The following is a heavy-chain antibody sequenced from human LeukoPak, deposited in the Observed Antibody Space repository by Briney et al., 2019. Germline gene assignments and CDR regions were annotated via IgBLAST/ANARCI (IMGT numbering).Heavy chain of an antibody. CDR2: INHSGST. D-gene: IGHD6-13*01. J-gene: IGHJ4*02. V-gene: IGHV4-34*01. CDR1: GGSFSGYY. Sequence: PSETLSLTCAVYGGSFSGYYWSWIRQPPGKGLEWIGEINHSGSTNYNPSLKSRVTISVDTSKNQFSLKLSSVTAADTAVYYCARGSSSFVYWGQGTLVTVSS. CDR3: ARGSSSFVY.